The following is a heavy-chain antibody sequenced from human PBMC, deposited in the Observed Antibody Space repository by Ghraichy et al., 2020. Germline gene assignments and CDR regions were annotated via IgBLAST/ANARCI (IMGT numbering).Heavy chain of an antibody. V-gene: IGHV3-53*04. J-gene: IGHJ4*02. Sequence: GESLNISCAASGFTVSSNYMSWVRQAPGKGLEWVSVIYSGGSTYYADSVKGRFTISRHNSKNTLYLQMNSLRAEDTAVYYCARVKYYDSSGYYILSYYFDYWGQGTLVTVSS. CDR2: IYSGGST. CDR3: ARVKYYDSSGYYILSYYFDY. CDR1: GFTVSSNY. D-gene: IGHD3-22*01.